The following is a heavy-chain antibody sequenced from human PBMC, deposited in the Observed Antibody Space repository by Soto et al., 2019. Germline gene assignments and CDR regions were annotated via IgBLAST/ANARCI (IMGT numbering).Heavy chain of an antibody. D-gene: IGHD3-10*01. J-gene: IGHJ4*02. Sequence: SETLSLTCTVSGGSISSGDYYWSWIRQPPGKGLEWIGYIYYSGSTYYNPSLKSRVTISVDTSKNQFSLKLSSVTAADTSVYYCARESGYYGSGSYYNGNDYFDYWGQGTLVTVSS. CDR2: IYYSGST. CDR3: ARESGYYGSGSYYNGNDYFDY. CDR1: GGSISSGDYY. V-gene: IGHV4-30-4*01.